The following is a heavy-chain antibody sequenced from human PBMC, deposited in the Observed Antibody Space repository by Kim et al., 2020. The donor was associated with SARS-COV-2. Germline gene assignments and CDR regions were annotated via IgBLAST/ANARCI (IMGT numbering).Heavy chain of an antibody. D-gene: IGHD3-16*01. CDR3: ARGGRADY. CDR2: GSDK. V-gene: IGHV3-7*01. J-gene: IGHJ4*02. Sequence: GSDKNNVDSVKGLFASSRDNAKNSLYLQMHSLIVDDTAVYYCARGGRADYWGQGTLVTVSS.